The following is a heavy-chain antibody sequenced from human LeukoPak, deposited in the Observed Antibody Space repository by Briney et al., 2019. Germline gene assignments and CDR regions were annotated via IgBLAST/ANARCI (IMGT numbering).Heavy chain of an antibody. CDR2: IKQDGSEK. D-gene: IGHD2-8*01. V-gene: IGHV3-7*01. CDR1: GFTFSSYW. CDR3: ARVYCTNGVCGAFDY. J-gene: IGHJ4*02. Sequence: PGGSLRLSCAASGFTFSSYWMSWVRQAPGKGLEWVANIKQDGSEKYYVDSVKGRFTISRDNAKNSLYLQMNSLRAEDTAVYYRARVYCTNGVCGAFDYWGQGTLVTVSS.